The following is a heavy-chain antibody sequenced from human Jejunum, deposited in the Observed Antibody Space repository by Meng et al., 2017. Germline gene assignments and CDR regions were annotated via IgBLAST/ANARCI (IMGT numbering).Heavy chain of an antibody. D-gene: IGHD1-14*01. CDR2: VWPSGAT. CDR3: ARAIRERYFDS. Sequence: QVQLQEPGPGLVKPSGTLSLTCTVSGVSTTAPFYWTWIRQAPGKGLEWIGEVWPSGATYYNPSLSSRITISIDTSNNQFSLEVAFLTAADTAVYYCARAIRERYFDSWGQGTLVTVSS. V-gene: IGHV4-4*02. J-gene: IGHJ4*02. CDR1: GVSTTAPFY.